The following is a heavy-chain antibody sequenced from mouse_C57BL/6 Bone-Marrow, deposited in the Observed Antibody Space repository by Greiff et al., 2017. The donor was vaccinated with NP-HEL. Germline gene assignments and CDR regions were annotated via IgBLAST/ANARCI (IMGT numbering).Heavy chain of an antibody. CDR3: ARHYSNYCFDY. CDR1: EYAFPSHD. D-gene: IGHD2-5*01. V-gene: IGHV5-2*01. J-gene: IGHJ2*01. Sequence: EVQLVESGGGLVQPGESLKLSCESYEYAFPSHDMSWVRKTPEKRLEFVAAITSDGGSTYYPDTMERRFIISRDNTKKTLYLQMSSLRSEDTALYDCARHYSNYCFDYWGQGTTLTVSS. CDR2: ITSDGGST.